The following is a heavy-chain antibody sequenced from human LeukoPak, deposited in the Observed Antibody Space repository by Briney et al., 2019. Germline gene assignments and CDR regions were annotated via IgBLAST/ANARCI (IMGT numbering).Heavy chain of an antibody. V-gene: IGHV3-53*01. Sequence: GGSLRLSCAASGFTFSSNYMSWVRQAPGKGLEWVSVIYSGGSTYYADSVKGRFTISRDNSKNTLYLQMNSLRAEDTAVYYCARDGFYYDSSGPFDYWGQGTLVTVSS. CDR1: GFTFSSNY. J-gene: IGHJ4*02. CDR2: IYSGGST. CDR3: ARDGFYYDSSGPFDY. D-gene: IGHD3-22*01.